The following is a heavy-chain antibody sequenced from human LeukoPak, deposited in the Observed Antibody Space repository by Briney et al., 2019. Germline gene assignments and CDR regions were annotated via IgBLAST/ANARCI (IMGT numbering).Heavy chain of an antibody. CDR1: GFTFDIYA. V-gene: IGHV3-23*01. J-gene: IGHJ4*02. D-gene: IGHD3-22*01. CDR2: ISGSGDST. CDR3: AKDGGYYDIDY. Sequence: AGGSLGLSCAASGFTFDIYAMSWVRQAPGKGLEWVSAISGSGDSTNYADSVKGRFTISRDNSKNTLYLQMNSLSAEDTAVYYCAKDGGYYDIDYWGQGTLVTVSS.